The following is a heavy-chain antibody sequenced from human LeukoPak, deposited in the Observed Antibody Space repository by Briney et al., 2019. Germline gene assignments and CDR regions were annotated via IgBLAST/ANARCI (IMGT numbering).Heavy chain of an antibody. CDR3: AGITMVRGVPHDAFDI. J-gene: IGHJ3*02. Sequence: SQTLSPTCTVSGGSISSASYYWSWIRQPAGKGLEWIGRIYTSGSTNYNPSLKSRITISVDMSKNQFSLKLSSVTAADTAVHYCAGITMVRGVPHDAFDIWGQGTMVTVSS. CDR1: GGSISSASYY. D-gene: IGHD3-10*01. V-gene: IGHV4-61*02. CDR2: IYTSGST.